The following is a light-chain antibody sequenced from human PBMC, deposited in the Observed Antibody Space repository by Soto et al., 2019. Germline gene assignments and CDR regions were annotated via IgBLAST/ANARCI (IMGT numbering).Light chain of an antibody. J-gene: IGLJ2*01. Sequence: QSALTQPPAASGSPGQSVTISCTGTSSDVGGYNYVSWYQQHPGKVPKLMIYEVTNRPSGVPDRFSGSKSGNTASLTVSGLQTEDEGDYFCSSYGGDNNLLFGGGTKLTVL. CDR2: EVT. CDR1: SSDVGGYNY. CDR3: SSYGGDNNLL. V-gene: IGLV2-8*01.